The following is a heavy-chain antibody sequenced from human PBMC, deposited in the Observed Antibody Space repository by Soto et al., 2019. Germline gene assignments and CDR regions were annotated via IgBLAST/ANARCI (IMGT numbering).Heavy chain of an antibody. CDR3: ATVRSIGYKWFDR. CDR1: GGPISSSNW. CDR2: IYHSGST. D-gene: IGHD3-10*02. Sequence: SETLSLTCAFSGGPISSSNWWSWVRQPTGKGLEWIGEIYHSGSTNYNPSLKSRVTISVDKSKNQFSLKLSSVTAADTAVYYCATVRSIGYKWFDRWGPGTLVT. J-gene: IGHJ5*02. V-gene: IGHV4-4*02.